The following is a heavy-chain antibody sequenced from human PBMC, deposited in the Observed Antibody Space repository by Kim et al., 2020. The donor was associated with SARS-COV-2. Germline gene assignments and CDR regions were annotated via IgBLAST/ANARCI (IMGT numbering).Heavy chain of an antibody. Sequence: SETLSLTCTVSIGSISDYYWSWIRQPPGKGLEWIGYIYYSGSTNYNPSLKSRVTISVDTSKNQFSLKLTSVTAADTAVYYCARDKGSGWYRGAFEIWGQGTMVTVSS. D-gene: IGHD6-19*01. V-gene: IGHV4-59*13. CDR2: IYYSGST. J-gene: IGHJ3*02. CDR3: ARDKGSGWYRGAFEI. CDR1: IGSISDYY.